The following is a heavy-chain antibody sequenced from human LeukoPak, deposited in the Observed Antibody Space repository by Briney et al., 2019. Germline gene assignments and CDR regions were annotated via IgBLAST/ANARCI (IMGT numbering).Heavy chain of an antibody. V-gene: IGHV4-4*07. D-gene: IGHD1/OR15-1a*01. CDR3: ARGEHSVDS. CDR1: GGAIRSHY. Sequence: SETLTLTCTVSGGAIRSHYWNWIRQPAGKGLEWIGRIYSSGYTNDNPFLKSRITMSVDMSKNQFSLRLNSVTAADTAVYYCARGEHSVDSWGQGMLVTVSS. J-gene: IGHJ4*02. CDR2: IYSSGYT.